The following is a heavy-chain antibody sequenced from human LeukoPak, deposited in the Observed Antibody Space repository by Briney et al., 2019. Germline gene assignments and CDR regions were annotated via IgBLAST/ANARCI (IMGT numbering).Heavy chain of an antibody. CDR1: GFTFSSYS. J-gene: IGHJ4*02. CDR2: ISSSSSYI. CDR3: ARDRTKRYYFDY. D-gene: IGHD1-1*01. V-gene: IGHV3-21*01. Sequence: GGSLRLSCAASGFTFSSYSMNWVRQAPGKGLEWVSSISSSSSYIYYADSVKGRFTISRDNAKNSLYLQMNSLRAEDTAVYYCARDRTKRYYFDYWGQGTLVTVSS.